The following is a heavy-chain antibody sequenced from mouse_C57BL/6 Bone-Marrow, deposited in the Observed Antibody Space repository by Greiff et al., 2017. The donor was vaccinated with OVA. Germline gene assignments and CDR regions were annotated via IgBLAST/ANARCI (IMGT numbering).Heavy chain of an antibody. J-gene: IGHJ2*01. Sequence: QVQLQQPGAELVKPGASVKLSCKASGYTFTSYWMHWVTQRPGQGLEWIGTIHPNSGSTNYNDTFKSKATLTVDKSSSTAYMQLSSLTSEDSAVYYCAREEGYWGQGTTLTVSS. CDR3: AREEGY. CDR2: IHPNSGST. CDR1: GYTFTSYW. V-gene: IGHV1-64*01.